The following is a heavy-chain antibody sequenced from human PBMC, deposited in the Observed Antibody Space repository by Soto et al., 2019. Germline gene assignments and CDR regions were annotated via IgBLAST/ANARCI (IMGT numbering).Heavy chain of an antibody. V-gene: IGHV4-30-4*01. CDR2: IYDVGTT. CDR3: ARGPSGDKVDY. D-gene: IGHD7-27*01. CDR1: GGSISSAAYC. Sequence: QVQLQESGPRLVSPSQTLSLTCTVSGGSISSAAYCWSWLRQSPDKGLEWIGHIYDVGTTYSSPSLKAPVAISADTSETQFSLKLNSVSAADTAVYYCARGPSGDKVDYWGQGIQVTVSS. J-gene: IGHJ4*02.